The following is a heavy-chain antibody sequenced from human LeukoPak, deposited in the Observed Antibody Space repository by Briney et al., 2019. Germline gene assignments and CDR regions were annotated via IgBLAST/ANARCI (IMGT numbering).Heavy chain of an antibody. CDR2: IWYDGSNK. J-gene: IGHJ5*02. CDR1: GFTFSSYG. V-gene: IGHV3-33*01. CDR3: ARGPTMVRGPNWFDP. Sequence: GGSLRLSCAASGFTFSSYGMHWVRQAPGKGLEWVAVIWYDGSNKYYADSVKGRFTISRDNSKNTLYLQMSSLRAEDTAVYYCARGPTMVRGPNWFDPWGQGTLVTVSS. D-gene: IGHD3-10*01.